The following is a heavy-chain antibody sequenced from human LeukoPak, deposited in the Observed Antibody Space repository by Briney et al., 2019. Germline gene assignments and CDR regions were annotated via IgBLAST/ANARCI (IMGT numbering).Heavy chain of an antibody. CDR3: ARVASGYYAYYFDY. D-gene: IGHD3-3*01. V-gene: IGHV4-4*07. CDR1: GDSISSYY. J-gene: IGHJ4*02. Sequence: SETLSLTCTVSGDSISSYYWSWIRQPAGRGLEWIGRIYTSGSTNYSPSLKSRVTMSVDTSKNLFSLKVNSVTAADTAVYFCARVASGYYAYYFDYWGQGTLVTVSS. CDR2: IYTSGST.